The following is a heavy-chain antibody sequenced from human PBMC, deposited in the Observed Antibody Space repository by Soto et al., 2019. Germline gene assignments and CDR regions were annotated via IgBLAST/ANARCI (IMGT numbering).Heavy chain of an antibody. V-gene: IGHV3-30*18. CDR1: GFTFSSYG. D-gene: IGHD5-12*01. Sequence: QPGGSLRLSCAASGFTFSSYGMHWVRQAPGKGLEWVAVISYDGSNKYYADSVKGRFTISRDNSKNTLYLQMNSLRAEDTAVYYCAKDSVATPFDYWGQGPLVTLSS. J-gene: IGHJ4*02. CDR2: ISYDGSNK. CDR3: AKDSVATPFDY.